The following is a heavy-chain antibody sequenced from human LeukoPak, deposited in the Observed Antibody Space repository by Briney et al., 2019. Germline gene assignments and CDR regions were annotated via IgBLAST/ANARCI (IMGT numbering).Heavy chain of an antibody. CDR2: VNPNGGGT. J-gene: IGHJ4*02. V-gene: IGHV1-2*07. CDR1: VYTFTGYS. CDR3: ARGKQQMVRGVIIGTPDFDY. D-gene: IGHD3-10*01. Sequence: ASVKVSCKASVYTFTGYSMHWVRQAPGQGLEWMGWVNPNGGGTNYAHKFQCRVTMTRDTSISTAYMELGRLRSDDTAVYYCARGKQQMVRGVIIGTPDFDYWGQGTLVTVSS.